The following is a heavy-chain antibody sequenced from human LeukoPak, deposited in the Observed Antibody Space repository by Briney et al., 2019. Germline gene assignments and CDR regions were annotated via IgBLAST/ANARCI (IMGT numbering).Heavy chain of an antibody. V-gene: IGHV1-2*02. CDR2: INPNSGGT. D-gene: IGHD6-19*01. J-gene: IGHJ6*03. Sequence: GASVKVSCKASGYTFTGYYMHWVRQAPGQGLEWMGWINPNSGGTNYAQKSQGRVTMTRDTSISTAYMELSSLRSEDTAVYYCARGSYQWLVILHYYYMDVWGKGTTVTISS. CDR1: GYTFTGYY. CDR3: ARGSYQWLVILHYYYMDV.